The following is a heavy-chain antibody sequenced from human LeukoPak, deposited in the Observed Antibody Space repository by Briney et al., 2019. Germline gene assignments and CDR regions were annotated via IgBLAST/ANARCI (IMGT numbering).Heavy chain of an antibody. V-gene: IGHV4-59*08. J-gene: IGHJ4*02. CDR3: ARRYRSYYYDSSGYYYSYYFDY. CDR2: IYYSGST. D-gene: IGHD3-22*01. Sequence: PSETLSLTCTVSGGSISSYYWSWIRQPPGKGLEWIGYIYYSGSTNYNPSLKSRVTISVDTSKNQFSLKLSSVTAADTAVYYCARRYRSYYYDSSGYYYSYYFDYWGQGTLVTVSS. CDR1: GGSISSYY.